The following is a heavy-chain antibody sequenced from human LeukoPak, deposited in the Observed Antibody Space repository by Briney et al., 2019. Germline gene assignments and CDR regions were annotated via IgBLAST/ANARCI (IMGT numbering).Heavy chain of an antibody. CDR1: GFTFSSYS. CDR3: ARAYYYGSGTYYNAAFDY. J-gene: IGHJ4*02. CDR2: ISSSSSYI. Sequence: SGGSLRLSCAASGFTFSSYSMNWVRQAPGKGLEWVSSISSSSSYIYYADSVKGRFTISRDNAKNSLYLQMNSLRAEDTAVYYCARAYYYGSGTYYNAAFDYWGQGTLVTVSS. V-gene: IGHV3-21*01. D-gene: IGHD3-10*01.